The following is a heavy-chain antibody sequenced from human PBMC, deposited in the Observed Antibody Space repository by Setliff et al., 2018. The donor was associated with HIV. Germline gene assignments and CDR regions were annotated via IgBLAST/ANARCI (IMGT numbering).Heavy chain of an antibody. CDR1: GGSISSHY. D-gene: IGHD3-22*01. V-gene: IGHV4-59*11. CDR2: IYYSGST. J-gene: IGHJ3*02. Sequence: SETLSLTCTVSGGSISSHYWSWIRQPPGKGLEWIGSIYYSGSTNYDPSLKSRVTISVDTSKNQFSLKLSSVTAADTAVYYCARDYYDSSGYHSDLFDIWGQGTMVTVSS. CDR3: ARDYYDSSGYHSDLFDI.